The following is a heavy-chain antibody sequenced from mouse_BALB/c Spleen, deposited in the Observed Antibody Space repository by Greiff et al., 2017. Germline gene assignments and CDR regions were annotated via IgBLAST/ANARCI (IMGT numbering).Heavy chain of an antibody. Sequence: VQLQQSGPGLVKPSQSLSLTCSVTGYSITSGYYWNWIRQFPGNKLEWMGYISYDGSNNYNPSLKNRISITRDTSKNQFFLKLNSVTTEDTATYYCASPNWAFAYWGQGTLVTVSA. CDR1: GYSITSGYY. D-gene: IGHD4-1*01. CDR2: ISYDGSN. CDR3: ASPNWAFAY. V-gene: IGHV3-6*02. J-gene: IGHJ3*01.